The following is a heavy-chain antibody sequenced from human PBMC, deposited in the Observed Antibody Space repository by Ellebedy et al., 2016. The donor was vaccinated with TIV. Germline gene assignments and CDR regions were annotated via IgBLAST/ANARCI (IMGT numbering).Heavy chain of an antibody. D-gene: IGHD3-16*01. CDR1: GGTFSSYA. V-gene: IGHV1-69*13. CDR3: ARDAFGGGPGYYYYGMDV. J-gene: IGHJ6*02. CDR2: IIPIFGTA. Sequence: SVKVSCXASGGTFSSYAISWVRQAPGQGLEWMGGIIPIFGTANYAQKFQGRVTITADESTSTAYMELSSLRSEDTAVYYCARDAFGGGPGYYYYGMDVWGQGTTVTVSS.